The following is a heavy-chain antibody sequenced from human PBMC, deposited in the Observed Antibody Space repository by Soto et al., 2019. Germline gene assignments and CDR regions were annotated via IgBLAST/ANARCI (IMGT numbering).Heavy chain of an antibody. CDR3: ARQRRAAAGTNWFDP. J-gene: IGHJ5*02. D-gene: IGHD6-13*01. Sequence: SETLSLTCTVSGGSISSSSYYWGWIRQPPGKGLEWIGSIYYSGSTYYNPSLKSRVTISVDTSKNQFSLKLSSVTAADTAVYYCARQRRAAAGTNWFDPWGQGTLVTVSS. CDR2: IYYSGST. CDR1: GGSISSSSYY. V-gene: IGHV4-39*01.